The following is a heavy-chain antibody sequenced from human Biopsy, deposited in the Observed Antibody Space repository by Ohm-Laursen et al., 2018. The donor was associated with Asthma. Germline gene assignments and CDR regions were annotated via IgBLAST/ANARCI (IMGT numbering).Heavy chain of an antibody. D-gene: IGHD3-22*01. CDR3: ARGDSSNWSHYYFDY. CDR1: GFAVSRDH. CDR2: IYSGGTS. V-gene: IGHV3-53*01. J-gene: IGHJ4*02. Sequence: SLRLSCTASGFAVSRDHMFWVRQAPGKGLEWVSVIYSGGTSHTADSVRGRFTISRDYSKNTLYPQMHSLRAEGTAVYYCARGDSSNWSHYYFDYWGQGTLVTVSS.